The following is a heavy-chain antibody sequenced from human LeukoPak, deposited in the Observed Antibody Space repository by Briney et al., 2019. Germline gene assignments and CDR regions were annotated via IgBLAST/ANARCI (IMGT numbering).Heavy chain of an antibody. Sequence: SGGSLRLSCAASGFTFSSYGMHWVRQAPGKGLEWVAFIRYDGSNKYYADSVKGRFTISRDNSKNTLYLQMNSLRAEDTAVYYCAKDWLGDTAMEFDPWGQGTLVTVSS. J-gene: IGHJ5*02. CDR2: IRYDGSNK. D-gene: IGHD5-18*01. CDR1: GFTFSSYG. CDR3: AKDWLGDTAMEFDP. V-gene: IGHV3-30*02.